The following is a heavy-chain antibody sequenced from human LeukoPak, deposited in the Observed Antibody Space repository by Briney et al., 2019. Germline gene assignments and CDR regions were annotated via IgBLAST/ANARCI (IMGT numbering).Heavy chain of an antibody. CDR1: GYTFTGYY. Sequence: GASVKVSCKASGYTFTGYYMHWVRQAPGQGLEWMGWINPNSGGTNYAQKFQGRVTMTRDTSISTAYMELSRLRSDDTAVYYCARDPYCYDSSGYYQYYWGQGTLVTVSS. V-gene: IGHV1-2*02. CDR3: ARDPYCYDSSGYYQYY. J-gene: IGHJ4*02. D-gene: IGHD3-22*01. CDR2: INPNSGGT.